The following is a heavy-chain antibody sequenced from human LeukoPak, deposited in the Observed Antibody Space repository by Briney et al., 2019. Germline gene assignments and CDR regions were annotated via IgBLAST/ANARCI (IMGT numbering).Heavy chain of an antibody. CDR1: GFTFSSYA. Sequence: PGGSLRLSCAASGFTFSSYAMSWVRKAPGKGLESVSSISGSGGSTYYADSVKGLFTISRDNSKNTLYLQMNSLRAEDTAVYYCAKGQRYSRGDYWGQGTLVTVSS. CDR3: AKGQRYSRGDY. CDR2: ISGSGGST. D-gene: IGHD6-13*01. J-gene: IGHJ4*02. V-gene: IGHV3-23*01.